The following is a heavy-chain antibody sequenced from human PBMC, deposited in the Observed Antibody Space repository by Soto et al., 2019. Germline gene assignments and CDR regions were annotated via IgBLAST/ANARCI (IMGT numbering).Heavy chain of an antibody. CDR3: ARDLGRPEGVVDV. CDR2: IYSGGST. Sequence: GGSLRLSCAASGFTVSSNYMSWVRQAPGKGLEWVSVIYSGGSTYYADSVKGRFTISRDNSKNTLYLQMNSLRAEDTAVYYCARDLGRPEGVVDVWGQGTTVTVSS. J-gene: IGHJ6*02. V-gene: IGHV3-53*05. D-gene: IGHD2-8*01. CDR1: GFTVSSNY.